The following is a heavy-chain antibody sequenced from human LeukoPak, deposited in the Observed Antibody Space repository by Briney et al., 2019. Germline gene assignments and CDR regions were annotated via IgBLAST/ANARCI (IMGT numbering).Heavy chain of an antibody. Sequence: PSETLSLTCTVSGDSISSYYWSWIQQPPGKGLEWIGYIYYSGSTNYNPSLKSRVTISVDTSKNQFSLKLSSVTAADTAVYYCARISSGYKILYYGMDVWGQGTTVTVSS. J-gene: IGHJ6*02. V-gene: IGHV4-59*01. CDR1: GDSISSYY. CDR3: ARISSGYKILYYGMDV. D-gene: IGHD3-22*01. CDR2: IYYSGST.